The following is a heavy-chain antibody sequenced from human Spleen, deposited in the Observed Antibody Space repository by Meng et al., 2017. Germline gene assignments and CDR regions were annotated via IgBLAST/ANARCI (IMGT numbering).Heavy chain of an antibody. Sequence: VPLQQWGAGLLKPSETLSLTCAVYGGSFSGYYWNWIRQPPGKGLEWIGEINHSGSTNYNPSLESRATISVDTSQNNLSLKLSSVTAADSAVYYCARGPTTMAHDFDYWGQGTLVTVSS. J-gene: IGHJ4*02. CDR3: ARGPTTMAHDFDY. D-gene: IGHD4-11*01. V-gene: IGHV4-34*01. CDR1: GGSFSGYY. CDR2: INHSGST.